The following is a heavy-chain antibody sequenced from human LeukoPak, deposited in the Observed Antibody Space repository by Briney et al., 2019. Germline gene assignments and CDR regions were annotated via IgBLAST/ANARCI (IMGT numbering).Heavy chain of an antibody. CDR1: GFTFSSYA. CDR2: IRGSGGGT. V-gene: IGHV3-23*01. J-gene: IGHJ5*02. CDR3: ARAVRGSGSPNWFDP. D-gene: IGHD3-10*01. Sequence: PGGSLRLSCAASGFTFSSYAMSWVRQAPGKGLEWVSTIRGSGGGTYSPSFQGQVTISADKSITTAYLQWNSLKASDTAIYYCARAVRGSGSPNWFDPWGQGTRVTVSS.